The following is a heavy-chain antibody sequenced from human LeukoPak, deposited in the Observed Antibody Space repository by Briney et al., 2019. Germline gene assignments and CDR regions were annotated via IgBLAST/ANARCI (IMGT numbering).Heavy chain of an antibody. CDR3: AKDGGLLWFGELYLDY. D-gene: IGHD3-10*01. Sequence: GGSLRLSCAASGFTFSRFAMSWVRQAPGKGLEWVSSISSSGNTNYADSVKGRFTISRDNSKNTLYLQMNSLRAEDTAVYYCAKDGGLLWFGELYLDYWGQGTLVTVSS. CDR1: GFTFSRFA. CDR2: ISSSGNT. V-gene: IGHV3-23*01. J-gene: IGHJ4*02.